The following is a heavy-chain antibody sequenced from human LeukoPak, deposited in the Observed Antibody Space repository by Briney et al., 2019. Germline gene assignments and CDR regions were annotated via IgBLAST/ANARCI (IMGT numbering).Heavy chain of an antibody. D-gene: IGHD7-27*01. CDR2: ISSSSSTI. CDR1: RFTFSSYS. V-gene: IGHV3-48*02. CDR3: ARNGESVGDY. J-gene: IGHJ4*02. Sequence: PGGSLRLSCAASRFTFSSYSMNWVRQAPGKGLEWVSYISSSSSTIYYADSVKGRFTISRDNAKNSLYLQTNSLRDEDTAVYYCARNGESVGDYWGQGTLVTVSS.